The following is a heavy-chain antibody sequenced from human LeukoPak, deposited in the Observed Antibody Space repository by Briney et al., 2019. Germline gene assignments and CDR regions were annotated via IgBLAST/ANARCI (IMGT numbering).Heavy chain of an antibody. J-gene: IGHJ4*02. D-gene: IGHD3-9*01. V-gene: IGHV4-59*01. CDR3: ARHPEYYDILTGYRYYFDY. CDR1: GDSIGSYY. Sequence: SETLSLTCTVSGDSIGSYYWSWIRQPPGKGLEWIGYIYYSGSTNYNPSLNSRVTISVDTSRNQFSLKVRSVTAADTAVYYCARHPEYYDILTGYRYYFDYWGQGTLVTVS. CDR2: IYYSGST.